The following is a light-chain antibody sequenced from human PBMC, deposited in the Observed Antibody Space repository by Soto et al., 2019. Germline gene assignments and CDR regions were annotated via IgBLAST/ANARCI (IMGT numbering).Light chain of an antibody. CDR3: QQRSNWPPIT. V-gene: IGKV3D-20*02. CDR1: QSVNSDY. CDR2: GAP. J-gene: IGKJ5*01. Sequence: EIVLTQSPGTLSLSPGERATLSCRASQSVNSDYLAWFQQKPGQAPRLLIYGAPTRTTGIPDRFSGSGSGTDFTLTIGRLETGDFAVYYCQQRSNWPPITFGQGTRLEIK.